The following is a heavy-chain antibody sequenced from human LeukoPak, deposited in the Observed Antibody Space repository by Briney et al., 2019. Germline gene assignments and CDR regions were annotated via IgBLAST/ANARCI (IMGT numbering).Heavy chain of an antibody. J-gene: IGHJ4*02. CDR3: ARALVGQQLAFDY. CDR1: GYTFTPYA. CDR2: INAGNGNT. D-gene: IGHD6-13*01. Sequence: ASVKVSCKASGYTFTPYAMQWVRQAPGHRLEWMGWINAGNGNTKYSQKFQGRVTITRDTSASTAYMELSSLRSEDTAVYYCARALVGQQLAFDYWGQGTLVTVSS. V-gene: IGHV1-3*01.